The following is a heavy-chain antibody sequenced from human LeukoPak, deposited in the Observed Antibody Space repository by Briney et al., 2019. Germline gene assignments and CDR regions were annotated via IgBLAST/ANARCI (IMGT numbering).Heavy chain of an antibody. D-gene: IGHD2/OR15-2a*01. J-gene: IGHJ6*02. Sequence: PGGSLRLSCAASGFTFSSYAMHWVRQAPGKGLEWVAVISYDGTNKYYPDSVKGRFTISRDNSYNTLYLQVDSLTAEDTAVYYCAKESTTYYYYGMHVWGQGTTATVSS. CDR2: ISYDGTNK. CDR3: AKESTTYYYYGMHV. CDR1: GFTFSSYA. V-gene: IGHV3-30*18.